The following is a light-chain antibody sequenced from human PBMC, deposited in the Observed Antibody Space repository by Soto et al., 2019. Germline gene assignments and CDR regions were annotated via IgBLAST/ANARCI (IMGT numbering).Light chain of an antibody. Sequence: SVLTQPASVSGSPGQSITISCTGTSSDVGSYNLVSWYQQHPGKAPKLMIYEVSKRPSGVSNRFPGSKSGNTASLTISGLQAEDEADYYCCSYAGSPYVFGTGTKVTVL. J-gene: IGLJ1*01. CDR2: EVS. CDR3: CSYAGSPYV. V-gene: IGLV2-23*02. CDR1: SSDVGSYNL.